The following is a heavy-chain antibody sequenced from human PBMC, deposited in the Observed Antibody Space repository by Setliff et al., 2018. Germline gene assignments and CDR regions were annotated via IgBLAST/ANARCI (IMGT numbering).Heavy chain of an antibody. D-gene: IGHD6-6*01. CDR3: ARGRNIAARLLDS. V-gene: IGHV4-34*01. CDR1: GGTFSDYY. Sequence: TSETLSLTCAAYGGTFSDYYWTWIRQSPEKGLEWIGEINHRGSTNYNPSLKSRVTISIDTSRDQFSLKLISMITADTAVYYCARGRNIAARLLDSWGQGTLVTVSS. J-gene: IGHJ4*02. CDR2: INHRGST.